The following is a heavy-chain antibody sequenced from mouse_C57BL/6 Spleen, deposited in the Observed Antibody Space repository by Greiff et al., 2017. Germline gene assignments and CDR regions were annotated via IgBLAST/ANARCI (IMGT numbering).Heavy chain of an antibody. Sequence: QVQLQQPGAELVKPGASVKMSCKASGYTFTSYWITWVKQRPGQGLGWIGDIYPGSGSTNYNEKFKSKATLTVDTSSSTAYMQLSSLTSEDSAVYYCAREDYCGSSYNYFDYWGQGTTLTVSS. V-gene: IGHV1-55*01. CDR1: GYTFTSYW. CDR3: AREDYCGSSYNYFDY. CDR2: IYPGSGST. J-gene: IGHJ2*01. D-gene: IGHD1-1*01.